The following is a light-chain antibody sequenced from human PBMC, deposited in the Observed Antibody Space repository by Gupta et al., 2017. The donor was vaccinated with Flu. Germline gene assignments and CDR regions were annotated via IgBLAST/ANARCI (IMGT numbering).Light chain of an antibody. V-gene: IGKV3-11*01. CDR2: DAA. CDR3: QQRGNWPPWT. Sequence: EVVLTQSPVILSSSPGERATLSCRASQTISSFLAWYQQKPGQAPRHLIYDAANRATGIPARFSGSGAGTNFTLTISSLEAEDFAVYYCQQRGNWPPWTFGQGTKVEIK. J-gene: IGKJ1*01. CDR1: QTISSF.